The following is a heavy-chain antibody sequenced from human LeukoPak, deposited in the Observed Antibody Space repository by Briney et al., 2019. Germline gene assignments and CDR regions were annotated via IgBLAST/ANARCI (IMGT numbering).Heavy chain of an antibody. V-gene: IGHV1-46*01. D-gene: IGHD5-12*01. CDR1: GYTFTGYY. CDR2: INPSGGST. J-gene: IGHJ4*02. CDR3: ARDRYENFDY. Sequence: ASVKVSCKASGYTFTGYYMHWVRQAPGQGLEWMGWINPSGGSTSYAQKFQGRVTMTRDTSTSTAYMELSSLRSEDTAVYYCARDRYENFDYWGQGTLVTVSS.